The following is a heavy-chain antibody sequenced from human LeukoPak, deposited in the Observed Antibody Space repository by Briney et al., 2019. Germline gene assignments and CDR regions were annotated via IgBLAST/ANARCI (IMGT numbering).Heavy chain of an antibody. CDR1: GYSFTTYW. D-gene: IGHD3-22*01. CDR2: IYPGDSDT. V-gene: IGHV5-51*01. CDR3: AGTYYYDSSGYSNDAFDI. J-gene: IGHJ3*02. Sequence: GESPKISCKGSGYSFTTYWISWVRQMPGKGLEWMGVIYPGDSDTRYSPSFQGQVTISADKSISTAYLQWSSLKASDTAMYYCAGTYYYDSSGYSNDAFDIWGQGTMVTVSS.